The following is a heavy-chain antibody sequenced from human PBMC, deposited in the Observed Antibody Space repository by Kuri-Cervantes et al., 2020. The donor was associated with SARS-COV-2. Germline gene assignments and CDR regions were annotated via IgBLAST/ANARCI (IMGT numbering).Heavy chain of an antibody. Sequence: SETLSLTCTVSGDSISSCCYYWGWIRQPPGKGLEWIGSIECSGSTYYNPSLKSRVTISIDKSKNQLSLKLASVTPADTAVYYCARSGLMVYAMEFDYWGQGTLVTVSS. D-gene: IGHD2-8*01. CDR1: GDSISSCCYY. V-gene: IGHV4-39*01. J-gene: IGHJ4*02. CDR2: IECSGST. CDR3: ARSGLMVYAMEFDY.